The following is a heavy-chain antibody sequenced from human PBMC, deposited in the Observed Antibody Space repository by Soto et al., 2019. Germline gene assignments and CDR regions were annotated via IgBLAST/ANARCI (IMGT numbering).Heavy chain of an antibody. CDR1: GGSFSGFY. J-gene: IGHJ6*02. Sequence: SETLSLTCAVYGGSFSGFYWNWIRQPPGKGLEWIGEINHSGSTNYNPSLKSRVTISVDTSKNQLSLKVRSVTAADTAVYYCARVTSAMDVWGQGTTVTVSS. V-gene: IGHV4-34*01. CDR3: ARVTSAMDV. CDR2: INHSGST.